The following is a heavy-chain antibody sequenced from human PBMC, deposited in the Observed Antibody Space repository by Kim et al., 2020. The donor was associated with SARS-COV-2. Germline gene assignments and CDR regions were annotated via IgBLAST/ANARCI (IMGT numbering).Heavy chain of an antibody. V-gene: IGHV1-18*04. Sequence: ASVKVSCKASGYTFTSYGISWVRQAPGQGLEWMGWISAYNGNTNYAQKLQGRVTMTTDTSTSTAYMELRSLRSDDTAVYYCARGGFIVVVPAATDAFDIWGQGTMVTVSS. CDR1: GYTFTSYG. CDR2: ISAYNGNT. CDR3: ARGGFIVVVPAATDAFDI. J-gene: IGHJ3*02. D-gene: IGHD2-2*01.